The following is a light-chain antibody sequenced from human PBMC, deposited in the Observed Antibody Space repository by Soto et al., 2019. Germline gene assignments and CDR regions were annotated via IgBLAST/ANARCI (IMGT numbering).Light chain of an antibody. CDR3: QQYVSSPYT. CDR1: QSVSSY. CDR2: GAS. Sequence: EIVLTQSPGTLSLSPGERATLSCRVSQSVSSYLAWYQQKPGQAPRLLIYGASTRATGIPDRFSGSGSETDFTLTISRLEPEDFAVYYCQQYVSSPYTLGQGTKLEIK. J-gene: IGKJ2*01. V-gene: IGKV3-20*01.